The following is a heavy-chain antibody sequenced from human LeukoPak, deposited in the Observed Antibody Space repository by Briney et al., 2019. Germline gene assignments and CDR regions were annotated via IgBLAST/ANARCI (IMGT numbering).Heavy chain of an antibody. J-gene: IGHJ6*03. V-gene: IGHV4-39*07. CDR1: GGSISSSSYS. Sequence: PSETLSLTCTVSGGSISSSSYSWGWIRQPPGKGLEWIGSIYYSGSTNYNPSLKSRVTISVDTSKNQFSLKLSSVTAADTAVYYCARDYMVRGVKSRYYYYMDVWGKGTTVTVSS. CDR2: IYYSGST. D-gene: IGHD3-10*01. CDR3: ARDYMVRGVKSRYYYYMDV.